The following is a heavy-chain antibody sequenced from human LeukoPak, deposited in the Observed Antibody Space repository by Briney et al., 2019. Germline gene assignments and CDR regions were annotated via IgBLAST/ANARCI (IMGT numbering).Heavy chain of an antibody. Sequence: PSETLSLTCAIYGGSFSGYYWSWIRQPPGKGLEWIGEINHSGSTNYNPSLKSRVTISVDTSKNQFSLKLSSVTAADTAVYYCARGRTLIRVPGYSYGYSDYWGQGTLVTVSS. CDR3: ARGRTLIRVPGYSYGYSDY. V-gene: IGHV4-34*01. J-gene: IGHJ4*02. CDR2: INHSGST. D-gene: IGHD5-18*01. CDR1: GGSFSGYY.